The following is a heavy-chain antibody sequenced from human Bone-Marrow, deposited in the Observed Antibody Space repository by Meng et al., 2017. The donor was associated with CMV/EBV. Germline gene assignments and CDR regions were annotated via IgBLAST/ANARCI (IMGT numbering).Heavy chain of an antibody. J-gene: IGHJ6*02. CDR3: ARDLIAARTNYYYGMDV. CDR2: ISYDGSNK. CDR1: GFTFSSDA. V-gene: IGHV3-30*04. Sequence: GESLKISCAASGFTFSSDAMRWVRQAPSKGLEWVAVISYDGSNKYYADSVKGRFTISRDNSKNTLYLQMNSLRAEDTAVYYCARDLIAARTNYYYGMDVWGQGTTVTVSS. D-gene: IGHD6-6*01.